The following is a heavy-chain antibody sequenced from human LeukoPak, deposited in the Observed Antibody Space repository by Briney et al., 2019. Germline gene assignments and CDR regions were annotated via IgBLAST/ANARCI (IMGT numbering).Heavy chain of an antibody. Sequence: GGALRLSCTASGFTFSDSTIHWVRQASGKGLEWVGRIRRKGNNYAASYAASVKDRFIISRDDSKNTAYLQMNSLKTEDTAIYYCTRVIVGGAPFDYWGQGTLVTVSS. CDR2: IRRKGNNYAA. CDR1: GFTFSDST. J-gene: IGHJ4*02. D-gene: IGHD1-26*01. CDR3: TRVIVGGAPFDY. V-gene: IGHV3-73*01.